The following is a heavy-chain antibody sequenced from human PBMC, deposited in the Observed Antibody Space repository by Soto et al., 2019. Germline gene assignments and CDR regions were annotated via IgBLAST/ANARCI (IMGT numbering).Heavy chain of an antibody. Sequence: QVQLQQWGAGLLKPSETLSLTCAVYGGSFSGYYWSWIRQPPGKGLEWIGEINHSGSTNYNPSLKSRVTISVDTSKNQFSRKMSSVTAADTAVYYCARGGLFYYYGMDVWGQGTTVTVSS. J-gene: IGHJ6*02. CDR3: ARGGLFYYYGMDV. D-gene: IGHD3-3*01. CDR2: INHSGST. CDR1: GGSFSGYY. V-gene: IGHV4-34*01.